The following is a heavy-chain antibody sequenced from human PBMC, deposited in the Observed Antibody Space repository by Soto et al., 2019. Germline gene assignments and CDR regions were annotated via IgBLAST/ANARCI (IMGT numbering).Heavy chain of an antibody. CDR2: ISYDGSNK. Sequence: LRLSCAASGFTFSSYGMHWVRQAPGKGLEWVAVISYDGSNKYYADSVKGRFTISRDNSKNTLYLQMNSLRAEDTAVYYCAKDSYGSGSYYNDHPPSYYYYGMDVWGQGTTVTVSS. J-gene: IGHJ6*02. CDR3: AKDSYGSGSYYNDHPPSYYYYGMDV. CDR1: GFTFSSYG. D-gene: IGHD3-10*01. V-gene: IGHV3-30*18.